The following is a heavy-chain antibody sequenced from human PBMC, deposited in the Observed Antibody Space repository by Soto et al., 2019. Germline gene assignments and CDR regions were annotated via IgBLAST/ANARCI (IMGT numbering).Heavy chain of an antibody. J-gene: IGHJ3*02. CDR3: ARGRRSYYGSGSYYVPGNAFDI. D-gene: IGHD3-10*01. CDR2: IYYSGST. V-gene: IGHV4-39*01. Sequence: SETLSLTCTVSGGSISSSSSYWGWIRQPPGKGLEWIGSIYYSGSTYYNPTLKSRVTISVDTSKNQFSLKLSSVTAADTAVYYCARGRRSYYGSGSYYVPGNAFDIWGQGTMVTVSS. CDR1: GGSISSSSSY.